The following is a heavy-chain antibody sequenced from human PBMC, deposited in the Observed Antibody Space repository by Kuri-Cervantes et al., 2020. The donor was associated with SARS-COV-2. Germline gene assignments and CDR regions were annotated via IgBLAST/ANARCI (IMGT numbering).Heavy chain of an antibody. CDR1: GYTFTSYD. V-gene: IGHV1-8*03. J-gene: IGHJ4*02. Sequence: ASVKVSCKASGYTFTSYDINWVRQATGQGLEWMGWMNPNSGNTGYAQKFKGRVTITRNTSISTAYMELSSLRSEDTAVYYCASSGSYSPFDYWGQGTLVTVSS. D-gene: IGHD1-26*01. CDR3: ASSGSYSPFDY. CDR2: MNPNSGNT.